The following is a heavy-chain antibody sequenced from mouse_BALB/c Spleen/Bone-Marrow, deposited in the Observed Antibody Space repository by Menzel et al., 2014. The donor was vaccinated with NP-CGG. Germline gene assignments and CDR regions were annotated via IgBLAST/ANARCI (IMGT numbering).Heavy chain of an antibody. D-gene: IGHD2-10*02. J-gene: IGHJ3*01. CDR2: INPSSGYT. CDR3: AREGYGNYAY. Sequence: QVQLKQSGAELARPGASVKMSCKASGYTFTSYTMHWVKQSPGQGLEWIGYINPSSGYTNYNQKFKDKATLTADKSSSTAYMQLSSLTSEDSAVYYCAREGYGNYAYWGQGTLVTVSA. V-gene: IGHV1-4*01. CDR1: GYTFTSYT.